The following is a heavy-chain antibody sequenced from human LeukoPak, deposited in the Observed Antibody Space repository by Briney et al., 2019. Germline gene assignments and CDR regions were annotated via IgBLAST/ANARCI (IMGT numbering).Heavy chain of an antibody. CDR1: GYTFTSYY. D-gene: IGHD3-22*01. CDR3: ARSLGDDSSGYSGDY. CDR2: INPSGGSA. Sequence: ASVKVSCKASGYTFTSYYMHWVRQAPGQGLEWMGIINPSGGSASYAQKFQGRVTMTRDTSTSTVYMELSSLRSEDTAVYYCARSLGDDSSGYSGDYWGQGALVTVSS. J-gene: IGHJ4*02. V-gene: IGHV1-46*01.